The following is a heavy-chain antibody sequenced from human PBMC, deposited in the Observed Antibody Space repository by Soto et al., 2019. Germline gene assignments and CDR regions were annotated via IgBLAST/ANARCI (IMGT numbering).Heavy chain of an antibody. V-gene: IGHV4-61*01. CDR2: IYYTGST. J-gene: IGHJ6*02. D-gene: IGHD3-10*01. CDR3: ARHAYGSGFYYGMNV. Sequence: PSETLSLTCTVSGGSISSGNYYRSWIRQPPGKGLEWLGYIYYTGSTNYNPSLKSRVTISLDTSKNQFSLKLSSVTAADTAVYYCARHAYGSGFYYGMNVWGQGTTVTVSS. CDR1: GGSISSGNYY.